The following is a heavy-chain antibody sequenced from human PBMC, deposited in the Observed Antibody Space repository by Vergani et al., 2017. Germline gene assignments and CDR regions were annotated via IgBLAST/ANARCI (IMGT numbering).Heavy chain of an antibody. V-gene: IGHV3-30*03. CDR3: ATKRCGTPGCQIGYFRE. CDR2: ISYDGTQK. D-gene: IGHD1-1*01. Sequence: QVHLVESGGGVVQPGRSLRLSCVVSGFTSSYYGMHWVRQAPGKGLEWVAVISYDGTQKYYADSVKGRFTISRDNSKSTLYLQMNSLRTEDTGVYYCATKRCGTPGCQIGYFREWGQGTLVTVSS. J-gene: IGHJ1*01. CDR1: GFTSSYYG.